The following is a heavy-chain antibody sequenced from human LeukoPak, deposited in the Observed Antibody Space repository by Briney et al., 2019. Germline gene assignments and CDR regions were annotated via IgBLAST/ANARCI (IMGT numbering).Heavy chain of an antibody. CDR2: IKQDGSEK. CDR1: GFTFSSYG. J-gene: IGHJ5*02. V-gene: IGHV3-7*01. Sequence: GGSLRLSCAASGFTFSSYGMHWVRQAPGKGLEWVANIKQDGSEKYYVDSVKGRFTISRDNAKNSLYLQMNSLRAEDTAVYYCARDSVGGAAPYWFDPWGQGTLVTVSS. D-gene: IGHD6-6*01. CDR3: ARDSVGGAAPYWFDP.